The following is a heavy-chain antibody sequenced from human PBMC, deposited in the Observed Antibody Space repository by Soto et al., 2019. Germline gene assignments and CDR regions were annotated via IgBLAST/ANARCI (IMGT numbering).Heavy chain of an antibody. D-gene: IGHD3-16*01. CDR1: GGTFSSYA. J-gene: IGHJ4*02. V-gene: IGHV1-69*01. Sequence: QVQLVQSGAEVKKPGSSVKVSCKASGGTFSSYAISWVRQAPGQGLEWMGGIIPIFGTANYAQKFQGRVTITADESTSTAYMELSSLRYEDTAVYYCATAIMITFGGVPRQYYFDYWGQGTLVTVSS. CDR3: ATAIMITFGGVPRQYYFDY. CDR2: IIPIFGTA.